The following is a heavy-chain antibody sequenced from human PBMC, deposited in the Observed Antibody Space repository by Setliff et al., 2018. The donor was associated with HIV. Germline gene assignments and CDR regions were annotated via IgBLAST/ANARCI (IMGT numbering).Heavy chain of an antibody. CDR1: GFTFSSYA. V-gene: IGHV3-23*01. CDR2: ISGSGGIT. D-gene: IGHD1-26*01. J-gene: IGHJ3*01. Sequence: GGSLRLSCAASGFTFSSYAMSWVRQAPGKGLEWVSAISGSGGITYYADSVKGRFTISRDNSRNTLYLQMNSLRAEDTAVYYCARDLRLGGRYFRFVSVHDAFDLWGQGTMVTVSS. CDR3: ARDLRLGGRYFRFVSVHDAFDL.